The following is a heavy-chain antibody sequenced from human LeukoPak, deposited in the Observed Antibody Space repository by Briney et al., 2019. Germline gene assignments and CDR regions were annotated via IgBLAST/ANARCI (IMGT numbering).Heavy chain of an antibody. V-gene: IGHV4-39*07. CDR1: GGSISSSSTYY. CDR3: ARWYGSGTRNPWFDS. Sequence: PSETLSLACTVSGGSISSSSTYYWGWIRQPPGEGLEWIGYVYHSGGTYYNPSLKTPVTISIDRSKNQFSLKMSSVSAADTAVYYCARWYGSGTRNPWFDSWGQGALVTVSS. J-gene: IGHJ5*01. CDR2: VYHSGGT. D-gene: IGHD3-10*01.